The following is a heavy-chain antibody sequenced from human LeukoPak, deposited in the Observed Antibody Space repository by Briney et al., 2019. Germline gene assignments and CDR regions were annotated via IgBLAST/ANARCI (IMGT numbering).Heavy chain of an antibody. D-gene: IGHD4-17*01. CDR2: ISGSGGST. J-gene: IGHJ4*02. CDR1: GFTFSSYG. V-gene: IGHV3-23*01. CDR3: AKYGYGDYSYFDF. Sequence: PGGSLRLSCAASGFTFSSYGMSWVRQAPGKGLEWVSAISGSGGSTYYADSVKGRFTISRDNSKNTLYLQMNSLRAEDTAVYYCAKYGYGDYSYFDFWGQGTLVTVSS.